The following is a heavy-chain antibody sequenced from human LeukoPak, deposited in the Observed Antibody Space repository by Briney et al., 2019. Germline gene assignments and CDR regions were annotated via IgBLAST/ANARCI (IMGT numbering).Heavy chain of an antibody. CDR1: GGSISSYY. CDR2: IYYSGNT. CDR3: ARSIIVVVAAGALDI. D-gene: IGHD2-21*02. Sequence: SETLSLTCTVSGGSISSYYWSWIRQPPGKGLEWIGYIYYSGNTNSNPSLKSRVTISVDTTKNQFSLKLSSVTAADTAVYYCARSIIVVVAAGALDIWGQGTMVTVSS. J-gene: IGHJ3*02. V-gene: IGHV4-59*01.